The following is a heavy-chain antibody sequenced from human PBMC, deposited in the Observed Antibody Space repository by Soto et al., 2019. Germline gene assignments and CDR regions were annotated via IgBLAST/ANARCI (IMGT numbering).Heavy chain of an antibody. CDR2: IYYSGST. CDR3: ASCRARMGSEYFQH. V-gene: IGHV4-30-4*01. CDR1: GGSISSGDYY. D-gene: IGHD2-8*01. J-gene: IGHJ1*01. Sequence: SETLSLTCTVSGGSISSGDYYWSWIRQPPGKGLEWIGYIYYSGSTYYNPSLKSRVTISVDTSKNQFSLKLSSVTAADTAVYYCASCRARMGSEYFQHWGQGTLVTVSS.